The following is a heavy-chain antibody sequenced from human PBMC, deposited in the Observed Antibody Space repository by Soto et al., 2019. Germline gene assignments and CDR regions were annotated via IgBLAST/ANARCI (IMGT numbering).Heavy chain of an antibody. CDR3: AKDRSSGGSYEHY. J-gene: IGHJ4*02. CDR2: ISYDGSNK. CDR1: GFTFSSYG. Sequence: ESGGGVVQPGRSLRLSCAASGFTFSSYGMHWVRQAPGKGLEWVAVISYDGSNKYYADSVKGRFTISRDNSKNTLYLQMNSLRAEDTAVYYCAKDRSSGGSYEHYWGQGTLVTVSS. D-gene: IGHD2-15*01. V-gene: IGHV3-30*18.